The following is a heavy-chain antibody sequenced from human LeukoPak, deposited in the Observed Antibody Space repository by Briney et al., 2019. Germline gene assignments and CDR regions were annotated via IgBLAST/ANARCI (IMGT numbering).Heavy chain of an antibody. CDR1: GGSISSYY. V-gene: IGHV4-59*01. Sequence: SETPSLTCTVSGGSISSYYWSWIRQPPGKGLEWIGYIYYGGSTNYNPSLKSRVTISVDTSKNQFSLKLSSVTAADTAVYYCARGAWDSSWYFVEYYFDYWGQGTLVTVSS. CDR2: IYYGGST. D-gene: IGHD6-13*01. J-gene: IGHJ4*02. CDR3: ARGAWDSSWYFVEYYFDY.